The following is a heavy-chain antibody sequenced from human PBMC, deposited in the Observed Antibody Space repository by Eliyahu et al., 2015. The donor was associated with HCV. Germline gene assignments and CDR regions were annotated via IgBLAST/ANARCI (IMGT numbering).Heavy chain of an antibody. Sequence: QVQLQESXPGLVRPSETLSLTCTVSGASTRSYYWSWIRQPPGKGLEWIAYVSNTGSTHYXTSLESRVTMSMDTSKNELSLRLTSVTAADTAVYYCARIKWGGASWDYWGQGILVTVSS. CDR1: GASTRSYY. D-gene: IGHD1-26*01. CDR3: ARIKWGGASWDY. V-gene: IGHV4-59*01. CDR2: VSNTGST. J-gene: IGHJ4*02.